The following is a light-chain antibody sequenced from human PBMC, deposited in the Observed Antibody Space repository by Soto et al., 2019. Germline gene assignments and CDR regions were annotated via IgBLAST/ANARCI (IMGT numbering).Light chain of an antibody. V-gene: IGKV3-20*01. Sequence: EIVLTQSPGTLSLSPGERATLSCRASQSVSSSYLAWYQKKPGQAPRLLIYAASIRAPGIPDKFSGTGSGTDYSLTIDRLEPEDSAVYYCHQYDNAPQTFGQGTKVDIK. CDR2: AAS. CDR1: QSVSSSY. CDR3: HQYDNAPQT. J-gene: IGKJ2*01.